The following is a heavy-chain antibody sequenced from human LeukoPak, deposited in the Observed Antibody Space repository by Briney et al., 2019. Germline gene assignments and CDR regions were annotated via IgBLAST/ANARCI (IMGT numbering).Heavy chain of an antibody. V-gene: IGHV3-23*01. Sequence: GGSLRLSCAASGFTISSYAMSWVRQAPGKGLEWVSAISGSGGSTYYADSVKGRFTISRDNSKNTLYLQMNSLRAEDTAVYYCAKKFSRSAAGTVHYWGQGTLVTVAS. CDR3: AKKFSRSAAGTVHY. J-gene: IGHJ4*02. CDR2: ISGSGGST. CDR1: GFTISSYA. D-gene: IGHD6-13*01.